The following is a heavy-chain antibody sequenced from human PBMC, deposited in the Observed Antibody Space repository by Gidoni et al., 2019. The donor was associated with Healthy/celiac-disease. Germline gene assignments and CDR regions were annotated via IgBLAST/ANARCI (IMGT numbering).Heavy chain of an antibody. J-gene: IGHJ4*02. Sequence: VQLVQSGAEVKKPGSSVKVSSKDSGGTFSSHAISWVRQAPGQGLEWMGRIIPILCIANYAQKFQGRVTITADKSTSTAYMELSSLRSEDTAVYYCAGGGATSGRYYFDYWGQGTLVTVSS. CDR2: IIPILCIA. D-gene: IGHD1-26*01. V-gene: IGHV1-69*04. CDR3: AGGGATSGRYYFDY. CDR1: GGTFSSHA.